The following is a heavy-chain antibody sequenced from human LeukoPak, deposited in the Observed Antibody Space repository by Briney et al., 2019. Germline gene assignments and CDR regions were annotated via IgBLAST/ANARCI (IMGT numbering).Heavy chain of an antibody. Sequence: PGGSLRLSCAASGFTFSSYAMSWVRQAPGKGLEWVSAINGGGGSTYYADSVKGRFTVSRDNAKKSLYLQMNSLRDEDTAVYYCARDPTISGSYSDYWGQGTLVTVSS. D-gene: IGHD1-26*01. CDR2: INGGGGST. J-gene: IGHJ4*02. CDR3: ARDPTISGSYSDY. V-gene: IGHV3-23*01. CDR1: GFTFSSYA.